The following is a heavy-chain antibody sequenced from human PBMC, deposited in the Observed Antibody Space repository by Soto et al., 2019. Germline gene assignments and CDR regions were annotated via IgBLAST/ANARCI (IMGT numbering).Heavy chain of an antibody. V-gene: IGHV1-69*06. CDR3: ARDHWTAAAASYYYYGMDV. D-gene: IGHD6-13*01. J-gene: IGHJ6*02. CDR2: IIPIFGTA. Sequence: SVKVSCKASGGTFSSYAISWVRQAPGQGLEWMGGIIPIFGTANYAQKFQGRVTVTADKSTSTAYMELSSLRSEDTAVYYCARDHWTAAAASYYYYGMDVWGQGTTVTVSS. CDR1: GGTFSSYA.